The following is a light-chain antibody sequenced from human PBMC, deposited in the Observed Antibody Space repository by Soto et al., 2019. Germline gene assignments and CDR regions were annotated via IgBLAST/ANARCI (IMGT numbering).Light chain of an antibody. CDR3: LQTYSTPYT. V-gene: IGKV1-39*01. J-gene: IGKJ2*01. CDR2: ASS. CDR1: QTIYSY. Sequence: DIQMTQSPSSLSASVGDRVTITCRASQTIYSYFNWYRQTPGEAPKLLIYASSSLQSGAPSRFGGSGSGTDFTFTISSLEPEDFATYYCLQTYSTPYTVGQGTKLEIK.